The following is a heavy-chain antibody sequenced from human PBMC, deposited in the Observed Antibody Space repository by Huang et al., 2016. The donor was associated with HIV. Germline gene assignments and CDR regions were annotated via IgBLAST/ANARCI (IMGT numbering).Heavy chain of an antibody. V-gene: IGHV3-30-3*01. J-gene: IGHJ4*02. D-gene: IGHD3-22*01. Sequence: HWLRQAPGKGLEWVTLVSYTASNKYYADSVKGRFPISRDNSKNTMYLHMNSLRPEDTAVYYCARGRDGRSGFYFGDFDYWGQGTLVTVSS. CDR3: ARGRDGRSGFYFGDFDY. CDR2: VSYTASNK.